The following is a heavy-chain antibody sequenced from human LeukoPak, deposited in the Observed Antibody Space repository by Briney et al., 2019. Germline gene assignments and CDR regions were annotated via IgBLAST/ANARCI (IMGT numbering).Heavy chain of an antibody. CDR3: ARDLFDY. CDR2: ISTSSAHI. CDR1: GSTFSSYS. Sequence: GGSLRLSCAASGSTFSSYSMIWVRQAPGRGLEWVSSISTSSAHIYYADSVKARFTMSRENAKNPLYLQMDSLRAEDTAVYYCARDLFDYWGQGTLVTVSS. J-gene: IGHJ4*02. V-gene: IGHV3-21*01.